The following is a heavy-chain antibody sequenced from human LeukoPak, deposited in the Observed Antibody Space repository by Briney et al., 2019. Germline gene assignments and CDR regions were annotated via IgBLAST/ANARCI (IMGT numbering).Heavy chain of an antibody. J-gene: IGHJ4*02. CDR1: GYSFTSYW. CDR2: IYPGDSDT. CDR3: ARRSSGYDSFDY. Sequence: KGGESLKISCKGSGYSFTSYWIGWVRQMPGKGLEWMGIIYPGDSDTRYSPSFQGQVTISADKSITTAYLQWGSLRASDTAMYYCARRSSGYDSFDYWGQGTLVTVSS. D-gene: IGHD5-12*01. V-gene: IGHV5-51*01.